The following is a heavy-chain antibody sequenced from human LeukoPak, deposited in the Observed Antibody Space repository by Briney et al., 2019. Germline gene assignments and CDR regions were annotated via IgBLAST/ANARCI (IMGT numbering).Heavy chain of an antibody. CDR3: ARDLWFGESSTPYYYYGMDV. J-gene: IGHJ6*02. D-gene: IGHD3-10*01. Sequence: GGSLRLSCAASAFTVSSNYMSWVRQAPGKGLEWVSVIYSGGSTYYADSVKGRFTISRHNSKNTLYLQMNSLRAEDTAVYYCARDLWFGESSTPYYYYGMDVWGQGTTVTVSS. CDR2: IYSGGST. V-gene: IGHV3-53*04. CDR1: AFTVSSNY.